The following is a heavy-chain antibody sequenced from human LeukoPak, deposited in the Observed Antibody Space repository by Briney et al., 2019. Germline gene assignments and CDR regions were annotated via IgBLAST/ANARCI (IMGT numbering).Heavy chain of an antibody. J-gene: IGHJ4*02. CDR1: GFTFSSYT. D-gene: IGHD6-19*01. Sequence: GGSLRLSCAASGFTFSSYTMNWVRQAPGKGLEWVSSITSSSSYIYYADSVKGRFTISRDNAKKSLFLQMNSLRADDTAVYYCAIVGPPYSSGWYYFHYWGQGTLVTVSS. CDR2: ITSSSSYI. V-gene: IGHV3-21*01. CDR3: AIVGPPYSSGWYYFHY.